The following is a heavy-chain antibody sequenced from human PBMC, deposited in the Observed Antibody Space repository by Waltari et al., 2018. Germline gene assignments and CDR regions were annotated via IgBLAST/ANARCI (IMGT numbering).Heavy chain of an antibody. V-gene: IGHV4-39*07. CDR1: GGSISSSSYY. J-gene: IGHJ4*02. CDR3: ARSPYTIFGVALPDY. CDR2: IYYSGST. D-gene: IGHD3-3*01. Sequence: QLQLQESGPGLVKPSETLSLTCTVSGGSISSSSYYWGWIRQPPGKGLEWIGSIYYSGSTYYNPSLKSRVTISVDTSKNQFSLKLSSVTAADTAVYYCARSPYTIFGVALPDYWGQGTLVTVSS.